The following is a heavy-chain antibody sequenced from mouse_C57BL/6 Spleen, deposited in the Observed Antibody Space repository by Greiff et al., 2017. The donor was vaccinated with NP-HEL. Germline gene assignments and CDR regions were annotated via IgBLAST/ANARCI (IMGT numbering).Heavy chain of an antibody. J-gene: IGHJ4*01. CDR2: IYPGDGDT. CDR1: GYAFSSYW. D-gene: IGHD2-3*01. Sequence: VQLQQSGAELVKPGASVKISCKASGYAFSSYWMNWVKQRPGKGLEWIGQIYPGDGDTNYNGKFKGKATLTADKSSSTAYMQLSSLTSEDSAVYFCARRGWGYAMDYWGQGTSVTVSS. V-gene: IGHV1-80*01. CDR3: ARRGWGYAMDY.